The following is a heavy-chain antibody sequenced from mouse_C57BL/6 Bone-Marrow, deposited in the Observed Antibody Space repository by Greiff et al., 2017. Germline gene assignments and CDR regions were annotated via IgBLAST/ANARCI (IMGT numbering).Heavy chain of an antibody. J-gene: IGHJ4*01. D-gene: IGHD1-1*01. CDR2: IYPRSGNT. CDR3: ARLRILESPYYAMDD. Sequence: VQLQESGAELARPGASVKLSCKASGYTFTSYGISWVKQRTGQGLEWIGEIYPRSGNTYYNEKFKGKATLTADKSSSTAYMELRSLTSEESAVFFCARLRILESPYYAMDDWGQGTSVTVSS. CDR1: GYTFTSYG. V-gene: IGHV1-81*01.